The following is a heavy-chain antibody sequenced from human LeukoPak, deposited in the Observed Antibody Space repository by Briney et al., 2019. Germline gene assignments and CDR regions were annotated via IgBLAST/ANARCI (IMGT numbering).Heavy chain of an antibody. V-gene: IGHV1-18*01. CDR3: ARVYMSNYFDSSGYRPPYYFDY. CDR1: GYTFTSYG. Sequence: ASVKVSCKASGYTFTSYGISWVRQAPGQGLEWMGWISAYNGNTNYPQRLQGRVTMTTDTATSTAYMELRSLRSDDTAVYYCARVYMSNYFDSSGYRPPYYFDYWGQGTPVTVSS. D-gene: IGHD3-22*01. J-gene: IGHJ4*02. CDR2: ISAYNGNT.